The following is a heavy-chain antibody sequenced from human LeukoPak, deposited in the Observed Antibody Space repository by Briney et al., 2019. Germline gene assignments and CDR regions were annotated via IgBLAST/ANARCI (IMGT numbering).Heavy chain of an antibody. J-gene: IGHJ3*02. Sequence: GGSLRLSCAASGFTFSSYWMSWVRQAPGKGLEWVANIKQDGSEKYYVDSVKGRFTISRDNAKNSLYLQMNSLRAEDTAVYYCAREPSIYPTAMVGPAFDIWGQGTMVTVSS. V-gene: IGHV3-7*01. CDR2: IKQDGSEK. CDR1: GFTFSSYW. D-gene: IGHD5-18*01. CDR3: AREPSIYPTAMVGPAFDI.